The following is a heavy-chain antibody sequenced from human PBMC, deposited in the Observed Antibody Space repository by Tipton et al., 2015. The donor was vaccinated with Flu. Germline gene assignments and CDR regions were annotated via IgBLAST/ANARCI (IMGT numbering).Heavy chain of an antibody. D-gene: IGHD3-9*01. CDR1: GFTFSSYA. J-gene: IGHJ4*02. CDR2: IKQDGSEK. V-gene: IGHV3-7*03. Sequence: SLRLSCAASGFTFSSYAMSWVRQAPGKGLEWVANIKQDGSEKYYVDSVKGRFTISRDNAKNSLYLQMNSLRAEDTAVYYCARVGGIVFYDILTGYGVDYWGQGTLVTVSS. CDR3: ARVGGIVFYDILTGYGVDY.